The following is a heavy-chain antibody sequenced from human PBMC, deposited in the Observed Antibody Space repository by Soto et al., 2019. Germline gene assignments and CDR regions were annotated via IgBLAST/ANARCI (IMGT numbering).Heavy chain of an antibody. V-gene: IGHV4-59*01. CDR1: GVSISSYY. D-gene: IGHD6-13*01. J-gene: IGHJ4*02. CDR2: IYYSGNT. CDR3: ARGIGQQLPPLD. Sequence: PSETLSLTCTVSGVSISSYYWSWIRQPPGKGLEWIGYIYYSGNTNYNPSLKSRVTISIDASKNQFSLELSSVTAADSAVYFCARGIGQQLPPLDWGQGTLVTVSS.